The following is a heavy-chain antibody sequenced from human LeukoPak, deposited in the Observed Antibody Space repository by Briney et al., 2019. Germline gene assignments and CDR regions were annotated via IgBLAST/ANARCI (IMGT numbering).Heavy chain of an antibody. CDR1: GFTFSSYW. J-gene: IGHJ6*02. Sequence: PGGSLRLSCAASGFTFSSYWMSWVRQAPGKGLEWVANIKQDGSEKYYVDSVKGRFTISRDNAKNSLYLQINSLRAEDTAVYYCARVRPADYYGMDVWGQGTTVTVSS. CDR2: IKQDGSEK. CDR3: ARVRPADYYGMDV. V-gene: IGHV3-7*01.